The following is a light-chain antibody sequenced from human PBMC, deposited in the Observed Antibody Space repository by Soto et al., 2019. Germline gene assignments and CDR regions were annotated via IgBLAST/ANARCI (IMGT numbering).Light chain of an antibody. CDR1: QGLSSW. CDR2: AAS. J-gene: IGKJ4*01. V-gene: IGKV1D-12*01. Sequence: DIQMPQSPSSVSASVGDRVTITCRASQGLSSWLGWYQQKPGKATKLLLYAASSLQSGVPSRFSGSGSGTDFTLTISSLQPEDFAAYYCQPGNSFPFTFGGGTKVEIK. CDR3: QPGNSFPFT.